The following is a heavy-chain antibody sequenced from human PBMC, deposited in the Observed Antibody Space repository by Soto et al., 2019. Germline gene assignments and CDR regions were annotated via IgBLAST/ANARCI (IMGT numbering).Heavy chain of an antibody. D-gene: IGHD6-19*01. V-gene: IGHV3-33*08. CDR1: GFTVSGNY. CDR2: IWYDGSNK. J-gene: IGHJ4*02. CDR3: ARVYGTAVAGFHYFDY. Sequence: HPGGSLRLSCAASGFTVSGNYMSWVRQAPGKGLEWVSVIWYDGSNKYYADSVKGRFTISRDNSKNTLYLQMNSLRAEDTAVYYCARVYGTAVAGFHYFDYWGQGTLVTV.